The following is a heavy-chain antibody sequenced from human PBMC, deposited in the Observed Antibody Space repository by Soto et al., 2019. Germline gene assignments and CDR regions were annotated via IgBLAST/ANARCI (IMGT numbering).Heavy chain of an antibody. D-gene: IGHD2-2*03. Sequence: PGGSLRLSCASSVFTVSINYMSWVRQAPGKGLEWVSVIYSGGSTYYADSVKGRFTISRDNSKNTLYLQMNSLRAEDTAVYYCELDIRRDVWGQGTTVTVSS. CDR3: ELDIRRDV. V-gene: IGHV3-53*01. CDR1: VFTVSINY. CDR2: IYSGGST. J-gene: IGHJ6*01.